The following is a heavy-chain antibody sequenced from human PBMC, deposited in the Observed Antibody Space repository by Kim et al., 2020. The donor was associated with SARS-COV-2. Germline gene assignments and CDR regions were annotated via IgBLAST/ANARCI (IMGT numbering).Heavy chain of an antibody. D-gene: IGHD5-12*01. V-gene: IGHV4-4*02. J-gene: IGHJ5*02. CDR2: IYHSGST. CDR1: GGSISSSNW. CDR3: ARNLLSGYNWFDP. Sequence: SETLSLTCAVSGGSISSSNWWSWVRQPPGKGLEWIGEIYHSGSTNYNPSLKSRVTISVDKSKNQFSLKLSSVTAADTAVYYCARNLLSGYNWFDPWGQGTLVTVSS.